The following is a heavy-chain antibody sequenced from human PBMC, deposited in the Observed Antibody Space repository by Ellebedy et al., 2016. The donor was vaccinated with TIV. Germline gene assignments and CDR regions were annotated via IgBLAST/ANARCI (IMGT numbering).Heavy chain of an antibody. CDR2: ISGGSP. Sequence: SCXASGYTFTSYGISWVRQAPGKGLEWLSGISGGSPHYTDSIKGRFTISRDNSKNTLYLQMNGLRAEDTAVYYCAKGLGLGKYNELDSWGQGTLVTVSS. J-gene: IGHJ5*01. D-gene: IGHD3-16*01. CDR3: AKGLGLGKYNELDS. V-gene: IGHV3-23*01. CDR1: GYTFTSYG.